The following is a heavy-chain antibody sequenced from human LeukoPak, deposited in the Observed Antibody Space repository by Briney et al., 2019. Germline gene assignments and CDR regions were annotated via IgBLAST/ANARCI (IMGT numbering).Heavy chain of an antibody. J-gene: IGHJ5*02. V-gene: IGHV1-8*01. CDR3: VTSSVDGTFSFFDP. D-gene: IGHD2/OR15-2a*01. Sequence: GASVKVSCKASGNTFTNNDIIWVRQATGQGLEWMGWMNPYNGDTGYAQKFQGRVTLTRDTSTTTAYMELSGLKPDDSAVYYCVTSSVDGTFSFFDPWGQGSLVTVSS. CDR1: GNTFTNND. CDR2: MNPYNGDT.